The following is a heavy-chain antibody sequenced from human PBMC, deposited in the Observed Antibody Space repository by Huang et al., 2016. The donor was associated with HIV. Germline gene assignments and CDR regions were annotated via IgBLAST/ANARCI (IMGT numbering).Heavy chain of an antibody. CDR2: IYYSGSP. J-gene: IGHJ6*03. D-gene: IGHD3-9*01. CDR3: ARYDVLTGANYYMDV. CDR1: GDSISSHY. Sequence: QVQLQESGPGLVKPSGTLSLTCSVSGDSISSHYWGWIRQPPGKGLEWIGTIYYSGSPSYNPSLKSRVTMSVDTSKNQFSLKLNSVTAADTAVYYCARYDVLTGANYYMDVWGIGSTVIVSS. V-gene: IGHV4-59*11.